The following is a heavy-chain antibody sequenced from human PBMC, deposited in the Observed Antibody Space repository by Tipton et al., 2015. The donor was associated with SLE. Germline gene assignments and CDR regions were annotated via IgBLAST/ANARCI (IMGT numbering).Heavy chain of an antibody. V-gene: IGHV3-23*03. CDR1: GFTFSTYA. Sequence: SLRLSCAASGFTFSTYAMNWVRQAPGKGLEWVSLIYSGGGTTYYADSVKGRFTISRDNSKNTVFLQMNSLRPEDTALYYCAKGQDSGSFIDYWGQGTLVTVSA. CDR3: AKGQDSGSFIDY. CDR2: IYSGGGTT. J-gene: IGHJ4*02. D-gene: IGHD6-19*01.